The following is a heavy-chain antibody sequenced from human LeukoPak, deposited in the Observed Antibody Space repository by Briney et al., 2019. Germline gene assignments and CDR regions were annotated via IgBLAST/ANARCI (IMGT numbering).Heavy chain of an antibody. D-gene: IGHD7-27*01. CDR1: GGSFSGYY. V-gene: IGHV4-34*01. J-gene: IGHJ2*01. CDR3: ARAFPGPRPWYFDL. CDR2: INHSGST. Sequence: SETLSLTCAVYGGSFSGYYWSWICQPPGKGLEWIGEINHSGSTNYNPSLKSRVTISVDTSKNQFSLKLSSVTAADTAVYYCARAFPGPRPWYFDLWGRGTLVTVSS.